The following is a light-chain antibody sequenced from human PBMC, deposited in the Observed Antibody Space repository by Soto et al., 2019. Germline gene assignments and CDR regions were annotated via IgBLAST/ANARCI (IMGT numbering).Light chain of an antibody. CDR3: AAWDDSLNGYV. CDR1: SSNIGSNT. V-gene: IGLV1-44*01. CDR2: SYN. Sequence: QSVLTQPPSASGNPGQRVTISCSGSSSNIGSNTVNWYQQLPGTAPKLLIYSYNQRPSGVPDRFSGSKSVTSASLAISGLQSEDEADYYCAAWDDSLNGYVFGTGTKLTVL. J-gene: IGLJ1*01.